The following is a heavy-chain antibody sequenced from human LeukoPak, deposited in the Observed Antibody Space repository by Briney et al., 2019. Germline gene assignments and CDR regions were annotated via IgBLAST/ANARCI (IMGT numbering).Heavy chain of an antibody. V-gene: IGHV4-39*07. D-gene: IGHD1-26*01. Sequence: SETLSLTCTVSGGSISSSNYYWGWIRLPPGKGLEWIGNIYYRGSTFYNPSLKSRVTISVDTSKNQFSLKLSSVTAADTAVYHCATKTNSGSVIGGWFDPWGQGTLVTVSS. CDR1: GGSISSSNYY. CDR3: ATKTNSGSVIGGWFDP. J-gene: IGHJ5*02. CDR2: IYYRGST.